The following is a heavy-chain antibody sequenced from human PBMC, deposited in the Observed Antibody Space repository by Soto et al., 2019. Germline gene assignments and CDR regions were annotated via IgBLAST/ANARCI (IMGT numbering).Heavy chain of an antibody. J-gene: IGHJ5*02. D-gene: IGHD3-16*01. Sequence: ASVKVSCKASGYSFRSYGIQWVRQAPGQSLEWMGWINADKGDTKYSQNFQDRVSITRDTFANTAYMELRSLTPEDTAVYYCARVGLKYLRWFDPWGQGSLVTVSS. CDR2: INADKGDT. CDR1: GYSFRSYG. CDR3: ARVGLKYLRWFDP. V-gene: IGHV1-3*01.